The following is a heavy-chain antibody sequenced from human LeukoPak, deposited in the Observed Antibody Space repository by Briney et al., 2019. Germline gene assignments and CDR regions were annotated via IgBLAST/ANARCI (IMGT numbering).Heavy chain of an antibody. V-gene: IGHV3-11*04. CDR3: ASARPSEYTLDY. CDR1: GFTFSDYN. Sequence: GGSLRLSCAASGFTFSDYNMIWIRQAPGKGLEWVSSITISSSIIYYADSVKGRFTISRDNAKNSLSLQMNSLRAEDTAVYYCASARPSEYTLDYWGQGTLVSVSS. J-gene: IGHJ4*02. CDR2: ITISSSII. D-gene: IGHD6-6*01.